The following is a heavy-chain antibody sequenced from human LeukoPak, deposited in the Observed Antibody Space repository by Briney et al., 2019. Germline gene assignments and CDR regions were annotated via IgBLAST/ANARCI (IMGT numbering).Heavy chain of an antibody. CDR1: GGSFSGYY. CDR3: ARADYGGNRFDY. V-gene: IGHV4-59*01. CDR2: IYHSGST. D-gene: IGHD4-23*01. J-gene: IGHJ4*02. Sequence: SETLSLTCAVYGGSFSGYYGSWIRDPTGKGLEWIGYIYHSGSTNYNPPLKRRVTISVITSRNQFSLRLSSMTAADTAVYYRARADYGGNRFDYWGRGTLLTVSS.